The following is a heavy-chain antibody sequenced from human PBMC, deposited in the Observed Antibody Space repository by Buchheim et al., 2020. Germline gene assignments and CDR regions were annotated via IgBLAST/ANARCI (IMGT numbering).Heavy chain of an antibody. J-gene: IGHJ6*03. CDR3: ATAGYDGSGSYFGYYYYYMDV. Sequence: EVQLLESGGGLVQPGGSLRLSCAASGFTFSSSAMSWVRQAPGKGLEWVSAISGSGGSTYYADSVKGRFTISRDNSKNTLYLQMNSLRAEDTAVYYCATAGYDGSGSYFGYYYYYMDVWGKGTT. CDR1: GFTFSSSA. V-gene: IGHV3-23*01. CDR2: ISGSGGST. D-gene: IGHD3-10*01.